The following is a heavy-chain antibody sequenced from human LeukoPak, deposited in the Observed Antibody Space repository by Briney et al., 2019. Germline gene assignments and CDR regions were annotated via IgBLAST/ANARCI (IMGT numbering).Heavy chain of an antibody. D-gene: IGHD3-22*01. CDR1: GFTFSSYA. V-gene: IGHV3-30-3*01. CDR2: ISYDGSNK. J-gene: IGHJ3*02. Sequence: GRSLRLSCAASGFTFSSYAMHWVRQAPGKGLEWVAVISYDGSNKYYADSVKGRFTISRDNSKNTLYLQMNSLRAEDTAVYYCARVNLRVVVGAFDIWGQGTMVTVSS. CDR3: ARVNLRVVVGAFDI.